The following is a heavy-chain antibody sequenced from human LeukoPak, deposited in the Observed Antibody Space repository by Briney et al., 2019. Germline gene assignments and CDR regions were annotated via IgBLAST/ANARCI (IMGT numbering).Heavy chain of an antibody. CDR2: INPSGGST. J-gene: IGHJ6*03. CDR3: ARDLRSSSRYYYYYMDV. D-gene: IGHD6-6*01. CDR1: GYTFTSYY. Sequence: ASVKVSCKASGYTFTSYYMHWVRQAPGQGLEWMGIINPSGGSTSYAQKFQGRVTMTRDMSTSTVYMELSSLRSEDTAVYYCARDLRSSSRYYYYYMDVWGKGTTLTVSS. V-gene: IGHV1-46*01.